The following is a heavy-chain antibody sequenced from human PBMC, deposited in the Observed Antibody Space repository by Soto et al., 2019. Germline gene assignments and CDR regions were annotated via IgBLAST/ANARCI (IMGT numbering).Heavy chain of an antibody. Sequence: PGGSQRLSCTASGFTFGDYARSWFRQAPGKGLEWVGFIRSKAYGGTTEYAASVKGRFTISRDDSKSIAYLQMNSLKTEDTAVYYCTRDHITMVRGVRYNWFDPWGQGTLVTVSS. CDR3: TRDHITMVRGVRYNWFDP. V-gene: IGHV3-49*03. CDR1: GFTFGDYA. CDR2: IRSKAYGGTT. J-gene: IGHJ5*02. D-gene: IGHD3-10*01.